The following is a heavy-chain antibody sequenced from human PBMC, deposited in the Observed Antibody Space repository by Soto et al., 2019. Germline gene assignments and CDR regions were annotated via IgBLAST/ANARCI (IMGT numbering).Heavy chain of an antibody. CDR2: IYYSGST. CDR1: GGSISSSSYY. Sequence: QLQLQESGPGLVKPSETLSLTCTVSGGSISSSSYYWGWIRQPPGKGLEWIGSIYYSGSTYYNPSLKSRVTISGATSKTQFSLKLSSVTAADTAVYYCARRPFTDYYDSSFWYFDYWGQGTLVTVSS. J-gene: IGHJ4*02. CDR3: ARRPFTDYYDSSFWYFDY. V-gene: IGHV4-39*01. D-gene: IGHD3-22*01.